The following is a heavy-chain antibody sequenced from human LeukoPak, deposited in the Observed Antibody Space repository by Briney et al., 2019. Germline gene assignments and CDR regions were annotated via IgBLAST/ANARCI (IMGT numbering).Heavy chain of an antibody. D-gene: IGHD2-15*01. Sequence: GGSLRLSCAASGFTFTTYDMHWVRQATGKGLEWVSVIGTTGDTYYPGSVKGRFTISRENAKNSLYLQMNSLRAGDTAVYYCARDRGGGHMDVWGKGTTVTISS. V-gene: IGHV3-13*01. CDR1: GFTFTTYD. J-gene: IGHJ6*03. CDR3: ARDRGGGHMDV. CDR2: IGTTGDT.